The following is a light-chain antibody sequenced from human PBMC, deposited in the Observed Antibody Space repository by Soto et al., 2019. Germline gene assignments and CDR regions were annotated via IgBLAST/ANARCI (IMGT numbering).Light chain of an antibody. V-gene: IGKV1-8*01. Sequence: AIRMTQSPSSLSASTGDRVTITCRASQGISSYLAWYQQKPRKAPKLLIYASSTLQSGVPSRFSGSGSGTDFTLTISCLQSEDFATYYCQQYYSYPRTFGQGNKLEIK. J-gene: IGKJ2*01. CDR1: QGISSY. CDR3: QQYYSYPRT. CDR2: ASS.